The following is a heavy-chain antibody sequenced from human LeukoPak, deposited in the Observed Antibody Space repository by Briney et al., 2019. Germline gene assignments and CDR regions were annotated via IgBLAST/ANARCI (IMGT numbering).Heavy chain of an antibody. V-gene: IGHV3-53*01. D-gene: IGHD3-22*01. Sequence: PGGSLRLSCAASGFTVSNNYMSWVRQAPGKGLEWVSIIYSGGSTSYADSVKGRFTISRDISKNTLFLQMSSLSAEDTAVYYCARSPRIYYSSGYYLVEYFDLWGRGTLVTVSS. CDR2: IYSGGST. J-gene: IGHJ2*01. CDR1: GFTVSNNY. CDR3: ARSPRIYYSSGYYLVEYFDL.